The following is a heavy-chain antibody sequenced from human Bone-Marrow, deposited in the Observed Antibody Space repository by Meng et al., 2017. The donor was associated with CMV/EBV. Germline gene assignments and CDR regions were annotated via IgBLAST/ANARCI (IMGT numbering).Heavy chain of an antibody. CDR3: ARGSPDLSFDY. CDR2: IYYSGST. V-gene: IGHV4-39*01. Sequence: SETLSLTCTVSGGSISSSSYYWGWIRQPPGKGLEWIESIYYSGSTYYNPSLKSRVTISVDTSKNQFSLKLSSVTAADTAVYYCARGSPDLSFDYWGQGTLVTVSS. J-gene: IGHJ4*02. CDR1: GGSISSSSYY. D-gene: IGHD3-10*01.